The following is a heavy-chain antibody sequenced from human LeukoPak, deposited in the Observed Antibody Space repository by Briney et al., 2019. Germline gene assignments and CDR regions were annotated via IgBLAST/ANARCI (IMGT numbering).Heavy chain of an antibody. J-gene: IGHJ5*02. V-gene: IGHV1-2*02. D-gene: IGHD1-26*01. Sequence: ASVKVSCKASGYTFTGYYMHWVRQAPGQGLEWMGWINPNSGGTNYAQKFQGRVTMTRDTSISTAYMELSRLRSDDTAVYYCARGRIRGGSYFSPPCWFDPWGQGTLVTFSS. CDR3: ARGRIRGGSYFSPPCWFDP. CDR2: INPNSGGT. CDR1: GYTFTGYY.